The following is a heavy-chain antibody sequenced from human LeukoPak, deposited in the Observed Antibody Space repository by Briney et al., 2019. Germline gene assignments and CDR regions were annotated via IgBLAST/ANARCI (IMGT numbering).Heavy chain of an antibody. CDR1: GGTFSSYA. D-gene: IGHD6-13*01. CDR3: ARVAAVDYFDY. J-gene: IGHJ4*02. Sequence: SVKVSCKASGGTFSSYAISWVRQAPGQGLEWMGGIIPIFGTANYAQKFQGRVTITADKSTSTAYMELRSLRSDDTAVYYCARVAAVDYFDYWGQGTLVTVSS. CDR2: IIPIFGTA. V-gene: IGHV1-69*06.